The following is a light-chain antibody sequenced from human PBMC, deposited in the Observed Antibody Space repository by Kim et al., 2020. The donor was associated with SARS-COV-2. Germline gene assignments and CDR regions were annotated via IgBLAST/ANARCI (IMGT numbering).Light chain of an antibody. J-gene: IGKJ4*01. CDR2: AAS. CDR1: QSVSDK. Sequence: VSPGERATLSCRASQSVSDKLAWYQQKPGQPPRLVIYAASTRATDIPARFSGSGSGTEFTLTISSLQSEDFAVYYCQQYNNWPLTFGGGTKVDIK. CDR3: QQYNNWPLT. V-gene: IGKV3-15*01.